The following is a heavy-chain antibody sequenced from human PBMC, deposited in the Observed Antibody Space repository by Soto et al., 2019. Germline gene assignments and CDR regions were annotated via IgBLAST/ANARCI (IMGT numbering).Heavy chain of an antibody. CDR2: IFNSGST. J-gene: IGHJ5*02. CDR1: GSSITSGGHY. V-gene: IGHV4-31*03. Sequence: QVQLQESGPGLVKPSQTLSLTCTVSGSSITSGGHYWGWIRQLPGKGLEWIAYIFNSGSTSYNPSLKSRLTISVDTSKNQFSLKLSSVTAADTAVYYCARGGQEDNYFDPWGQGTLVTVSS. CDR3: ARGGQEDNYFDP.